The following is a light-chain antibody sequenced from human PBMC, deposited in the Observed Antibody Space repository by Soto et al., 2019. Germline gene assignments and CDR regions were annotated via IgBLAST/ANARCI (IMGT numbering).Light chain of an antibody. Sequence: DIQMTQSPSSLSASVGDRVTITCRASQGISTYLAWFQQKPGKAPKSLIYAASSLKSGVPARFSGSGSGTEFTLTISSLQPDDFATYYCQQYNTYSTFGQGTRLEIK. V-gene: IGKV1-16*01. CDR3: QQYNTYST. J-gene: IGKJ5*01. CDR1: QGISTY. CDR2: AAS.